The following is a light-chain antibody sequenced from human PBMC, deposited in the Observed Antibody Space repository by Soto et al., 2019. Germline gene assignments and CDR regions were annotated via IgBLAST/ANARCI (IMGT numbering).Light chain of an antibody. CDR3: GSYASGGAYV. V-gene: IGLV2-14*01. CDR1: SSDVGGYNS. CDR2: DVS. J-gene: IGLJ1*01. Sequence: QCVVPQPASESGSPGQSVTITCTRTSSDVGGYNSVSWYQQHPGKAPKLMIYDVSNRPSGASDRFSGSKSGNTASLTISGLQAEDEADYYCGSYASGGAYVFGTGTKVTVL.